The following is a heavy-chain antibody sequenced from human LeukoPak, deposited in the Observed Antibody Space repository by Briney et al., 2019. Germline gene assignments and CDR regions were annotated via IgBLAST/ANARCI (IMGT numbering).Heavy chain of an antibody. CDR3: VHRTTVTSFDY. V-gene: IGHV2-5*02. J-gene: IGHJ4*02. Sequence: SGPTLVKPTQTLTLTCTFSGFSLTTSGVVVGWVRQPPGQALEWVAFIYGDDNKRYSPSLKSRLTITKDTSKNQVVLTMTNVDPVDTATYYCVHRTTVTSFDYWGQGTLVTVSS. CDR2: IYGDDNK. CDR1: GFSLTTSGVV. D-gene: IGHD4-17*01.